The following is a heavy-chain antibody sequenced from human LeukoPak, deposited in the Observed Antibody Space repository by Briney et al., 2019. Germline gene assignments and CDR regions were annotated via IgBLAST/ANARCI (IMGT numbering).Heavy chain of an antibody. D-gene: IGHD3-22*01. V-gene: IGHV1-69*05. CDR1: GGTFSSYA. J-gene: IGHJ5*02. Sequence: SVKVSCKASGGTFSSYAISWVRQAPGQGLEWMGGIIPIFGTANYAQKFQGRVTITTDESTSTAYMELSSLRSEDTAVYYCARARSPSSGYLLKDHNWFDPWGQGTLVTVSS. CDR2: IIPIFGTA. CDR3: ARARSPSSGYLLKDHNWFDP.